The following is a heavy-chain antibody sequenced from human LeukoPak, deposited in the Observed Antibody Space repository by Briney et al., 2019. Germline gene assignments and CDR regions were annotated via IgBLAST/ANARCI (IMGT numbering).Heavy chain of an antibody. CDR1: GFTFRHYA. D-gene: IGHD3-22*01. V-gene: IGHV3-23*01. J-gene: IGHJ4*02. CDR2: ISGSDVST. Sequence: GGSLRLSCVASGFTFRHYAMSWVRQAPGKGLEWVSSISGSDVSTYYADSVKGRFTISRDTSKNTLYLQMNSPRAEDTAVYYCAKDMYYDSSGPVFDYWGQGTLVTVSS. CDR3: AKDMYYDSSGPVFDY.